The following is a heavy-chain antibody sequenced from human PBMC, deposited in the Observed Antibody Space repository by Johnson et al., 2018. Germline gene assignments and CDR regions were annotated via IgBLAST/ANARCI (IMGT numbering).Heavy chain of an antibody. CDR1: GFTFSSYG. J-gene: IGHJ3*02. Sequence: VQLVESGGGLVQPGRSLRLSCAASGFTFSSYGMHWVRQAPGKGLEWVSGISWNSGSIGYADSVKGRFTISRDNAKNSLYLQMNKLRAEDTALYYCAKEDHGGAFDIWGQGTMVTVSS. CDR2: ISWNSGSI. V-gene: IGHV3-9*01. D-gene: IGHD3-16*01. CDR3: AKEDHGGAFDI.